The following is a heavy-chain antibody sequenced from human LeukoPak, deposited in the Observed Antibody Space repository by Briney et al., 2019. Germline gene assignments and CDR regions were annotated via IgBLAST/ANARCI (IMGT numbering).Heavy chain of an antibody. V-gene: IGHV3-30*18. CDR3: AKGVDYCSGGSCPADY. D-gene: IGHD2-15*01. CDR2: ISYDGNNK. Sequence: PGGSLRLSCAASGFTFSNYGIHWVRQAPGKGLEWVAVISYDGNNKYYADSVKGRFTISRDSSKNTLFLQMNSLRAEDTAVYYCAKGVDYCSGGSCPADYWGPGTLVTVSS. CDR1: GFTFSNYG. J-gene: IGHJ4*02.